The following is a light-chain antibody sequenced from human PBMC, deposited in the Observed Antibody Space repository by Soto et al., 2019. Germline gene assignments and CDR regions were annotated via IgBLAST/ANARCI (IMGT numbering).Light chain of an antibody. CDR2: EVT. CDR3: GSFTTNRIWV. J-gene: IGLJ3*02. V-gene: IGLV2-14*03. CDR1: SSDVGGYNF. Sequence: QSALTQTASVSGSPGQSITISCTGTSSDVGGYNFVSWYQQHPGKAPKLIIHEVTNRPSGVSGRFSGSKSGNTASLTISGLQVEDEADYICGSFTTNRIWVFGGGTKLTVL.